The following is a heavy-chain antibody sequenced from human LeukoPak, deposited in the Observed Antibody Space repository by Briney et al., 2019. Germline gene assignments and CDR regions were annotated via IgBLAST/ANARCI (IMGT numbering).Heavy chain of an antibody. J-gene: IGHJ4*02. V-gene: IGHV3-30*02. D-gene: IGHD1-14*01. CDR3: AKRTATTEFDY. Sequence: DSVNGRFTISRDNSKNTLYLEMNRLRAEDTAVYYCAKRTATTEFDYWGQGALVTVSS.